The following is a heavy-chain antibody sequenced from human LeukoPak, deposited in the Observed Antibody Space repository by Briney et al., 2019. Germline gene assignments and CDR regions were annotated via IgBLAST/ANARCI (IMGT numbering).Heavy chain of an antibody. J-gene: IGHJ6*04. CDR2: LSYDGSNQ. Sequence: GGSPRLSCAASGFTFSAYSLHWLRQAPGKGLEWVADLSYDGSNQYYADSVKGRFTISRDTSKNVLYLQMNSLGAEDTAVYYCAREYGIAAVGGLDVWGKGITVTVSS. D-gene: IGHD6-25*01. CDR3: AREYGIAAVGGLDV. CDR1: GFTFSAYS. V-gene: IGHV3-30*04.